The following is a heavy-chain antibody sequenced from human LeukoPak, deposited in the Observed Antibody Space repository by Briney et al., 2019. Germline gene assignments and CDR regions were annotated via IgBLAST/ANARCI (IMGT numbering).Heavy chain of an antibody. CDR1: GFTFSSYE. D-gene: IGHD1-26*01. CDR3: ARAERGGGRYSYYFDY. Sequence: HAGGSLRLSCAASGFTFSSYEMNWVRQAPGKGREWVSYIGSSGSTIYYADSVKGRFTISRDNAKNSLYLQMNSLRAEDTAVYYCARAERGGGRYSYYFDYWGQGTLVTVSS. CDR2: IGSSGSTI. V-gene: IGHV3-48*03. J-gene: IGHJ4*02.